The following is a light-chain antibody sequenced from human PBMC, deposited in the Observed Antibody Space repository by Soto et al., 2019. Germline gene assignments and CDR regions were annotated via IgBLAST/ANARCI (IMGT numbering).Light chain of an antibody. J-gene: IGKJ4*01. CDR3: QQYGNWPPIT. CDR2: WAS. V-gene: IGKV4-1*01. Sequence: DIVMTQSPDSLAVSLGERATFNCNSSQTILHNSNKKNYLAWYQQKPGQSPKLLLYWASTRESGVPDRFSGSGSGTVFTLTISGLQSEDFAVYYCQQYGNWPPITFGGGTKVDIK. CDR1: QTILHNSNKKNY.